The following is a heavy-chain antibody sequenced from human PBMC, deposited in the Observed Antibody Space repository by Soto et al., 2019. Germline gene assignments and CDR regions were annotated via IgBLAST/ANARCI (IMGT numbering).Heavy chain of an antibody. J-gene: IGHJ4*02. CDR3: ARFVPCSDGSCAPDY. CDR2: IYYTGST. CDR1: GGSISSYY. D-gene: IGHD2-15*01. V-gene: IGHV4-59*12. Sequence: SETLSLTCIVSGGSISSYYWSWIRQPPGKGLEWIGYIYYTGSTNYNPSLKSRVTISVDTSKNQFSLKLTSVTAADTAVYYCARFVPCSDGSCAPDYWGQGTLVTVSS.